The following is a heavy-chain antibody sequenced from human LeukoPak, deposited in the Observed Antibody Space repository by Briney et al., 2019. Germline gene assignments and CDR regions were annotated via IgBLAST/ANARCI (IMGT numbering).Heavy chain of an antibody. V-gene: IGHV4-59*01. J-gene: IGHJ4*02. CDR2: IYYSGST. D-gene: IGHD5-18*01. CDR1: GGSIGSYY. CDR3: ARIEDTAMVLY. Sequence: SETLSLTCTVSGGSIGSYYWSWIRQPPGKGLEWIGYIYYSGSTNYNPSLKSRVTISVDTSKNQFSLKLSSVTAADTAVYYCARIEDTAMVLYWGQGTLVTVSS.